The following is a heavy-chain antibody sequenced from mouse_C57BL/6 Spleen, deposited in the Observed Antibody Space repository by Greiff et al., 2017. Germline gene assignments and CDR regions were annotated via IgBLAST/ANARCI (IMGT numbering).Heavy chain of an antibody. Sequence: VQLQESGAELVRPGTSVKVSCKASGYAFTNYLIEWVKQRPGQGLEWIGVIYPGSGGTNYNEKFKGKATLTADKSSSTAYMQLSSLTSEDSAVYFCARGGSSWYFDVWGTGTTVTVSS. D-gene: IGHD1-1*01. CDR3: ARGGSSWYFDV. CDR2: IYPGSGGT. J-gene: IGHJ1*03. V-gene: IGHV1-54*01. CDR1: GYAFTNYL.